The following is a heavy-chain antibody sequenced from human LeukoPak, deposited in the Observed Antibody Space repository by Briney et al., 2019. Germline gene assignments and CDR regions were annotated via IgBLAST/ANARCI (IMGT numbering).Heavy chain of an antibody. CDR2: SNSDGSST. J-gene: IGHJ4*02. D-gene: IGHD4-17*01. Sequence: PGGSLRLSCAASGFTFSSYWMHWDRQAPGKGLVWVSRSNSDGSSTNYAESVKGRFTISRDNAKNTLYLQMNSLRAEDTAVYYCARGGDYPFDYWGQGTLVTVSS. CDR3: ARGGDYPFDY. V-gene: IGHV3-74*01. CDR1: GFTFSSYW.